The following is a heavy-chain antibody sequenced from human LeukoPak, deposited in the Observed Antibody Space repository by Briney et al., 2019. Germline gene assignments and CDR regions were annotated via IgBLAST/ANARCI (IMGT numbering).Heavy chain of an antibody. Sequence: ASVKVSCKASGYTFTGYYMHWVRQAPGQGLEWMGIINPSGGSTSYAQKFQGRVTMTRDMSTSTVYMELSSLRSEDTAVYYCARDVRAVAGYDAFDIWGQGTMVTVSS. J-gene: IGHJ3*02. CDR1: GYTFTGYY. CDR3: ARDVRAVAGYDAFDI. V-gene: IGHV1-46*01. D-gene: IGHD6-19*01. CDR2: INPSGGST.